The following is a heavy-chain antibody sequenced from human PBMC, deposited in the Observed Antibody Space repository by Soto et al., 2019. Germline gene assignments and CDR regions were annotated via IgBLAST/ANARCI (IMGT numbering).Heavy chain of an antibody. D-gene: IGHD3-22*01. CDR3: ARGHYYDSSGDQNYFDP. CDR1: GVTFTNYA. J-gene: IGHJ5*02. Sequence: ASVKVSCKASGVTFTNYAINWVRQAPGQGLEWMGWITTYNGNTNYAQKLQGRVTMTTDTSTNTAYMELRSLRSDDTAVYYCARGHYYDSSGDQNYFDPWGQGTLVTVSS. CDR2: ITTYNGNT. V-gene: IGHV1-18*01.